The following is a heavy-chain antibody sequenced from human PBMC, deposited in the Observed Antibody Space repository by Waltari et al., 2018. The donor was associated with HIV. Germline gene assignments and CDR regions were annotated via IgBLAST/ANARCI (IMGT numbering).Heavy chain of an antibody. CDR3: ARGGIVVVPAAPYSHWFDP. CDR1: GGSFSGYY. V-gene: IGHV4-34*01. Sequence: QVQLQQWGAGLLKPSETLSLTCAVYGGSFSGYYWSWIRQPPGKGLEWIGEINHSGSTNYNPALKSRVTISVDTSKNQFSLKLSSVTAADTAVYYCARGGIVVVPAAPYSHWFDPWGQGTLVTVSS. J-gene: IGHJ5*02. CDR2: INHSGST. D-gene: IGHD2-2*01.